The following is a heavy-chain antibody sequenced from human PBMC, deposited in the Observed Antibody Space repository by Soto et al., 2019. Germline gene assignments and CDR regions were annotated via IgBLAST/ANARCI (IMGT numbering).Heavy chain of an antibody. J-gene: IGHJ4*02. Sequence: QLQLQESGPGLVKPSETLSLTCAVSGVSISSNSYYWGWIRQPPGKGLEWLGTIFYSENTYYNPSPKSRVTVSVDTSNNQYSLQLSSVTAADTAVYYCARDYSCNARGLDFWGQGTLVTVSS. CDR2: IFYSENT. D-gene: IGHD4-4*01. CDR1: GVSISSNSYY. CDR3: ARDYSCNARGLDF. V-gene: IGHV4-39*02.